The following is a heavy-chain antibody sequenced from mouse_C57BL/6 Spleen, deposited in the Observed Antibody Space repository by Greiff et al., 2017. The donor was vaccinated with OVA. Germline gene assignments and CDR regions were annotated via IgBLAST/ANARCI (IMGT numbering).Heavy chain of an antibody. CDR1: GYTFTSYW. V-gene: IGHV1-64*01. CDR3: ARRDFLDGYYFDY. J-gene: IGHJ2*01. CDR2: IHPNSGST. Sequence: VQLHQPGAELVKPGASVKLSCKASGYTFTSYWMHWVKQRPGQGLEWIGMIHPNSGSTNYNEKFKSKATLTVDKSSSTAYMQLSSLTSEDSAVYYCARRDFLDGYYFDYWGQGTTLTVSS. D-gene: IGHD3-3*01.